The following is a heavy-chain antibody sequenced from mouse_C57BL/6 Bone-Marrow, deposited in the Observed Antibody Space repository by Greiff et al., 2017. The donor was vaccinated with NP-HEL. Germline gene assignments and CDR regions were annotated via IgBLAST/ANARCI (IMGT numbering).Heavy chain of an antibody. Sequence: VQLQQSGAELVRPGASVKLSCTASCFNIKDDYMHWVKQRPEQGLEWIGWIDPENGDTEYASKFQGKATITADTSSNTAYLQLSSLTSEDTAVYYCTTHGSSSYWGQGTLVTVSA. J-gene: IGHJ3*01. D-gene: IGHD1-1*01. V-gene: IGHV14-4*01. CDR1: CFNIKDDY. CDR3: TTHGSSSY. CDR2: IDPENGDT.